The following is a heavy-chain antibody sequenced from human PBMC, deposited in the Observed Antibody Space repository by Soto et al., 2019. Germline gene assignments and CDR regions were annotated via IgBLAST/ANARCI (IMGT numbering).Heavy chain of an antibody. CDR1: GYTLTELS. Sequence: EASVKVSCKVSGYTLTELSMHWVRQAPGKGLEWMGGFDPEDGETIYAQKFQGRVTMTEDTSTDTAYMELSSLRSEDTAVYYCATPVYSSGWPFDYWGQGTLVTVSS. CDR2: FDPEDGET. D-gene: IGHD6-19*01. J-gene: IGHJ4*02. CDR3: ATPVYSSGWPFDY. V-gene: IGHV1-24*01.